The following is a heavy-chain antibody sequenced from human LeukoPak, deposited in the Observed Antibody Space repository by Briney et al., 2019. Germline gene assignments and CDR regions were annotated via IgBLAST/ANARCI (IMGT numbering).Heavy chain of an antibody. Sequence: GGSLRLSCAASGFTFSSYGIHWVRQAPGKGLGWVAAISYDGSNKYYADSVKGRFTISRDNPKNTLYLQMNSLRAEDTAVYYRAKEITDWGDHWGQGNLVPVSS. J-gene: IGHJ4*02. CDR1: GFTFSSYG. D-gene: IGHD3-16*01. CDR3: AKEITDWGDH. V-gene: IGHV3-30*18. CDR2: ISYDGSNK.